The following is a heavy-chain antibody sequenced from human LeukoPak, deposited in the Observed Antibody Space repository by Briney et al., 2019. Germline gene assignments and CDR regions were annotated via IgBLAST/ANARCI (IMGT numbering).Heavy chain of an antibody. CDR3: ARDRRTKCFYDISGLEGSFRMDV. V-gene: IGHV3-48*03. Sequence: GGSLRLSCAASGFTFSSYQMNWVRQAPGKGLEWVSYISSSGSTIYYADSVKGRFTISRDNAKNSLYLQMNSLRAEDTAVYYCARDRRTKCFYDISGLEGSFRMDVWGKGTTVTVSS. D-gene: IGHD3-22*01. J-gene: IGHJ6*03. CDR2: ISSSGSTI. CDR1: GFTFSSYQ.